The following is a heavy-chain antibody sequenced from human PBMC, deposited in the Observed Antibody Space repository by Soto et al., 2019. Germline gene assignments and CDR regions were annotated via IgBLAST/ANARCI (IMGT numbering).Heavy chain of an antibody. Sequence: GGSLRLSCAASGFTFSSYGMHWVRQAPGKGLEWVAVIWYDGSNKYYADSVKGRFTISRDNSKNTLYLQMNSLRSEDTAVYYCAREKLRFLEWLRSYHYGMDVWGQGTTVTVSS. CDR1: GFTFSSYG. J-gene: IGHJ6*02. V-gene: IGHV3-33*01. CDR3: AREKLRFLEWLRSYHYGMDV. CDR2: IWYDGSNK. D-gene: IGHD3-3*01.